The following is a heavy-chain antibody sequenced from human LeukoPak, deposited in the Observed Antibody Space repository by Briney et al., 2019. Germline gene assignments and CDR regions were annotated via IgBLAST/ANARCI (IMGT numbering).Heavy chain of an antibody. CDR1: GFTFSSYE. Sequence: GGSPRLSYAASGFTFSSYEMNWVRQAPGKGLEWVSYISSSGSTIYYADSVKGRFTISRDNAKNSLYLQMNSLRAEDTAVYYCAELGITMIGGVWGKGTTVTISS. D-gene: IGHD3-10*02. CDR2: ISSSGSTI. CDR3: AELGITMIGGV. V-gene: IGHV3-48*03. J-gene: IGHJ6*04.